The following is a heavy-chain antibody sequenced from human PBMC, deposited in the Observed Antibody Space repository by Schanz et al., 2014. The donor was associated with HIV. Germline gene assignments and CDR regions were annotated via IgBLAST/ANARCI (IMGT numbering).Heavy chain of an antibody. D-gene: IGHD3-10*01. CDR1: GFTFSSYG. J-gene: IGHJ6*02. Sequence: QVQLVESGGGVVQPGRSLRLSCAASGFTFSSYGMHWVRQAPGKGLEWLAVISYDGSNKYYADSVKGRFTISRDNSKNTLYLQMNSLRAEDTAVYHCAKDGAPSGSYSYGMDVWGQGTTVTVSS. CDR2: ISYDGSNK. CDR3: AKDGAPSGSYSYGMDV. V-gene: IGHV3-30*18.